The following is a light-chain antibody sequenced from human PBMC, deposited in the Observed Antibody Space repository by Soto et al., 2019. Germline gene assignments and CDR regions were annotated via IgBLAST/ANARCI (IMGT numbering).Light chain of an antibody. V-gene: IGKV1D-13*01. CDR3: QQFDDYPFT. CDR2: DAS. CDR1: QGISSA. Sequence: AIQLTQSPSSLSAYVGDSVSITCRASQGISSALAWYQQKPGRAPKLLIYDASSLEGGAPSRFSGSRSGTDFTLTVSSLQPEDFATYYCQQFDDYPFTFGPGTKVDIK. J-gene: IGKJ3*01.